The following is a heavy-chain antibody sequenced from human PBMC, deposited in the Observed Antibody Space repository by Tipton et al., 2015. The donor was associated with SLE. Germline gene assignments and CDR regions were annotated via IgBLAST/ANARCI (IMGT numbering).Heavy chain of an antibody. D-gene: IGHD3-3*01. J-gene: IGHJ6*03. Sequence: TLSLTCTVSGGPISSYYWSWIRQPPGKGLEWIGYIYYSGSTNYNPSLKSRVTISVDTSKNQFSLKLSSVTAADTAVYYCARGGGIRFLEWDYYYMDVWGKWTTVTVSS. V-gene: IGHV4-59*01. CDR3: ARGGGIRFLEWDYYYMDV. CDR1: GGPISSYY. CDR2: IYYSGST.